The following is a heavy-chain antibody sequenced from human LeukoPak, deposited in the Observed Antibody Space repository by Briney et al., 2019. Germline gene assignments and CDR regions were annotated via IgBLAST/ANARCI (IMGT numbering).Heavy chain of an antibody. Sequence: ASVKVSCKASGYTFGSDDINWVRQATGQGLEWMGWINPNNGNLGYAQKFQGRVTITRNTPISTAYMELSRLRSDDTAVYYCARARFLISVHGSGILGYWGQGTLVTVSS. J-gene: IGHJ4*02. CDR1: GYTFGSDD. V-gene: IGHV1-8*03. CDR3: ARARFLISVHGSGILGY. CDR2: INPNNGNL. D-gene: IGHD3-10*01.